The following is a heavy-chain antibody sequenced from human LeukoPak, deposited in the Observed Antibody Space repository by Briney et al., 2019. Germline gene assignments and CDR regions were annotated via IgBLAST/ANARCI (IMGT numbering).Heavy chain of an antibody. V-gene: IGHV3-23*01. Sequence: PGGSLRLSCAASGFTFSSYAMSWVRQAPGKGLEWVSAISGSGGSTYYADSVKGRFTISRDNSKNTLYLQMNSLRAEDTAVYYCAKDKGDSSGWLNFDYWGQGTLVTVSS. CDR1: GFTFSSYA. CDR2: ISGSGGST. CDR3: AKDKGDSSGWLNFDY. J-gene: IGHJ4*02. D-gene: IGHD6-19*01.